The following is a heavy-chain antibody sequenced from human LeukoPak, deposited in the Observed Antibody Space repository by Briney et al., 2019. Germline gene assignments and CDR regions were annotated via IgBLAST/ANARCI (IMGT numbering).Heavy chain of an antibody. CDR1: GVSISSVNW. J-gene: IGHJ4*02. CDR2: IYHGRST. Sequence: SETLSLTCAISGVSISSVNWWSWVRQSPGKGLEWIGEIYHGRSTTYNPSLKSRVTLSVDKAENQFSLKMYSVTAADTAVYYCARGEPLGYCSTTSCPYYFDSWGQGTLVIVSS. D-gene: IGHD2-2*01. V-gene: IGHV4-4*02. CDR3: ARGEPLGYCSTTSCPYYFDS.